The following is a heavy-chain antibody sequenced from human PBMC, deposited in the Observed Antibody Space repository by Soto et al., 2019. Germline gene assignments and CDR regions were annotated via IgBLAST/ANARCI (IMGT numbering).Heavy chain of an antibody. Sequence: QVQLVQSGAEVKKPGSSVKVSCKASGGTFSSYAISWVRQAPGQGLEWMGGIIPIFGTANYAQKFQGRATITADESTSPAYRELSSLRSEDTAVYYCARRQDYSNYDWFDPWGQGTLVTVSS. D-gene: IGHD4-4*01. CDR1: GGTFSSYA. CDR3: ARRQDYSNYDWFDP. J-gene: IGHJ5*02. CDR2: IIPIFGTA. V-gene: IGHV1-69*01.